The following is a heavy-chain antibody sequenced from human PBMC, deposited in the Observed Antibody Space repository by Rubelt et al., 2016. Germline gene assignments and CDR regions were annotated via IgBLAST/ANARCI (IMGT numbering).Heavy chain of an antibody. Sequence: QVQLQQWGAGLLKPSETLSLTCAVYGGSFNNYYWFWIRQPPGKGLEWIGEVNHNGNTNYNPSLKSRLTISLDTSKSQFSLMLSSVTAADTAGYYCAKELCSGGNCYLGYWGQGTRVTVSS. CDR3: AKELCSGGNCYLGY. J-gene: IGHJ4*02. CDR2: VNHNGNT. D-gene: IGHD2-15*01. V-gene: IGHV4-34*01. CDR1: GGSFNNYY.